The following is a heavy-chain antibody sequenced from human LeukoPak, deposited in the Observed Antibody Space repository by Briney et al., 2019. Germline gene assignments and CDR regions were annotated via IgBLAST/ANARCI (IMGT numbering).Heavy chain of an antibody. CDR3: ASESSSSGPADWFDP. D-gene: IGHD6-6*01. J-gene: IGHJ5*02. Sequence: SVKVSCKASGGTFSSYAISWVRQAPGQGLEWMGRIIPILGIANYAQKFQGRVTITADKSTSTAYMELSSLRSEDTAVYYCASESSSSGPADWFDPWGQGILVTVSS. V-gene: IGHV1-69*04. CDR2: IIPILGIA. CDR1: GGTFSSYA.